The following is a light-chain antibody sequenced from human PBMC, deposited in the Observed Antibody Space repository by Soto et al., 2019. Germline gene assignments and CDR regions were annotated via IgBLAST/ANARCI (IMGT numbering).Light chain of an antibody. CDR3: VSYAGSYSYA. Sequence: QSVLTQPASVSASPGQSITISCTGTSSDVGSYNFVSWYQQYPGKAPKVMIYEASKRPSGVSNRFSASKSGNTASLTISGLQADDEADYYCVSYAGSYSYAFAAGTKVTVL. CDR2: EAS. J-gene: IGLJ1*01. V-gene: IGLV2-23*01. CDR1: SSDVGSYNF.